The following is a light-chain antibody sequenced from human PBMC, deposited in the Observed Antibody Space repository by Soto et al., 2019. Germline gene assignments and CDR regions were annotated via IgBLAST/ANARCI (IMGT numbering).Light chain of an antibody. Sequence: DIVLTQAPGSLSLSPGQRATLSCRASQSVDTTFFAWYQKKPGQAPRILIYGASKRATGIPDRFSGSGSGTDFSLIISRLEPEDFAVYYCQQYMSSVTFGQGTKVEIK. CDR3: QQYMSSVT. J-gene: IGKJ1*01. CDR2: GAS. CDR1: QSVDTTF. V-gene: IGKV3-20*01.